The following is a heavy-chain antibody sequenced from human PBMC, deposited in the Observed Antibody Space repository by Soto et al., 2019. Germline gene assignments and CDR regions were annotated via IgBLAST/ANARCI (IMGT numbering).Heavy chain of an antibody. CDR3: AMVDSVDYYDGMDV. J-gene: IGHJ6*02. Sequence: EVQLVESGGGLIQPGGSLRLSCAASGFTVSYFYMNWVRQAPGKGLECVSVIYGGDSTYYEDSAKGRFTTARDSSKNTVYLQMNSLRAEDTAVYYCAMVDSVDYYDGMDVWGQGTTVTVSS. CDR2: IYGGDST. CDR1: GFTVSYFY. V-gene: IGHV3-53*01. D-gene: IGHD2-15*01.